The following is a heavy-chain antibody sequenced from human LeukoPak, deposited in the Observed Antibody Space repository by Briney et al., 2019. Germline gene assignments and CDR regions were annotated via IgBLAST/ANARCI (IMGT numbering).Heavy chain of an antibody. D-gene: IGHD2-2*02. Sequence: GGSLRLSCAASGFTFSSYAMSWVRQAPGKGLEWVSAISGSGGSTYYADSVKGRFTISRDNSNNTLYLQMNSLRAEDTAVYYCAKVAVVFCSSTSCYIDYWGQGTLVTVSS. V-gene: IGHV3-23*01. CDR3: AKVAVVFCSSTSCYIDY. CDR1: GFTFSSYA. CDR2: ISGSGGST. J-gene: IGHJ4*02.